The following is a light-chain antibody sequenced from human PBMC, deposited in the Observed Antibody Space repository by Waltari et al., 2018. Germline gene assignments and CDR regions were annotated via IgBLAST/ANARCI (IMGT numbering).Light chain of an antibody. CDR3: QQYNPYSRT. CDR2: GAS. V-gene: IGKV1-5*03. Sequence: DIQMTQSPSTLSASVGDRVTITCRASQTINNYLAWYQQKPGKAPTLLIYGASTLQGGVPSRFSGSGSGTEFTLTISSLQPDDFATYYCQQYNPYSRTFGQGTKVEFK. J-gene: IGKJ1*01. CDR1: QTINNY.